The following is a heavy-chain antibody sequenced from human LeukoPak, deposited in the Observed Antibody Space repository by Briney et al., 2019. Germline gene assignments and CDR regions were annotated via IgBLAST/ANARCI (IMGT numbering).Heavy chain of an antibody. J-gene: IGHJ4*02. CDR1: GGSISSSIYY. CDR2: IYYSGST. CDR3: AVTIAAPTLYFDY. D-gene: IGHD6-6*01. V-gene: IGHV4-39*01. Sequence: SETLSLTSTVSGGSISSSIYYWGWIRQPPGKGLEWIGSIYYSGSTYYNPSLKSRVTISVDTSKNQFSLKLSSVTAADTAVYYCAVTIAAPTLYFDYWGQGTLVTVSS.